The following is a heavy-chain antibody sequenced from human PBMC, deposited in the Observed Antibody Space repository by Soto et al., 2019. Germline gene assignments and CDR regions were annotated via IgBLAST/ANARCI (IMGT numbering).Heavy chain of an antibody. J-gene: IGHJ4*02. CDR3: AREPLT. Sequence: TSETLSLTCAVSGCSISSSNWWSWVRQPPGKGLEWIGDIYHSGSTNYNPSLKSRVTISVDTSKNQFSLKLSSVTAADTAVYFCAREPLTWGQGTLVTVSS. CDR1: GCSISSSNW. CDR2: IYHSGST. V-gene: IGHV4-4*02.